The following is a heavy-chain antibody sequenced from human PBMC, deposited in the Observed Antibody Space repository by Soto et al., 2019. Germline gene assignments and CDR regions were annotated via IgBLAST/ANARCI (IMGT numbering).Heavy chain of an antibody. CDR1: GFTFSSYG. CDR2: ISYDGSNK. Sequence: PGGSLRLSCAASGFTFSSYGMHWVRQAPGKGLEWVAVISYDGSNKYYADSVKGRFTISRDNSKNTLYLQMNSLRAEDTAVYYCAVDRDRAVAWGQGTLVTVSS. V-gene: IGHV3-30*03. J-gene: IGHJ4*02. D-gene: IGHD6-19*01. CDR3: AVDRDRAVA.